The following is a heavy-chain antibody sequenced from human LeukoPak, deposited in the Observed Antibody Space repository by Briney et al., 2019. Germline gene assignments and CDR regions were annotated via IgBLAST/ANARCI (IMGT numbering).Heavy chain of an antibody. Sequence: GGSLRLSCAASGFTFDDYAMHWVRQAPGKGLEWVSLISWDGGSTYYADSVKGRFTISRDNSKNSLYLQMNSLRAEDTALYYCAKDLTENTYYYDSSGLYGMDVWGQGTTVTVSS. V-gene: IGHV3-43D*03. CDR1: GFTFDDYA. CDR2: ISWDGGST. J-gene: IGHJ6*02. D-gene: IGHD3-22*01. CDR3: AKDLTENTYYYDSSGLYGMDV.